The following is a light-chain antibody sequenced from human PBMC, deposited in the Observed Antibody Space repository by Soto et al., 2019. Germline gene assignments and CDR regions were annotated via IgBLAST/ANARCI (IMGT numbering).Light chain of an antibody. V-gene: IGLV1-40*01. J-gene: IGLJ1*01. CDR2: GNS. Sequence: QTVVTQPPSVSGAPGQRVTISCTGSSSNIGAGYDVHWYQHRPGTAPKLLIFGNSNRPSGVPVPDRFSGSKSGTSAYLAITGLQAEDEGDDYCQSYDSTIDASYVFGTGTKVTVL. CDR1: SSNIGAGYD. CDR3: QSYDSTIDASYV.